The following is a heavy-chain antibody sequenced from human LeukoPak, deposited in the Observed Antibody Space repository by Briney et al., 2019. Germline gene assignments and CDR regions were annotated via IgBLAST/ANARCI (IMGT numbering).Heavy chain of an antibody. J-gene: IGHJ4*02. Sequence: GASVKVSCKASGYAFTGYYMHWVRQAPGQGLEWMGWINPNSGGTNYAQKFQGRVTMTRDTSISTAYMELNRLRSDDTAVYYCARAATAWTYYKLNDYWGQGTLVAVSS. D-gene: IGHD3-10*01. CDR3: ARAATAWTYYKLNDY. CDR1: GYAFTGYY. CDR2: INPNSGGT. V-gene: IGHV1-2*02.